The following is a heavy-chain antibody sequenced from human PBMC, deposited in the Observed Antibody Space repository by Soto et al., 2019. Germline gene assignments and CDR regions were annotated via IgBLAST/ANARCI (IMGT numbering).Heavy chain of an antibody. Sequence: QITLKESGPTLVKPTQTRTLTCTFSGFSLSTSGMGVGWIRQPPGKALEWLALIYWDDGKHYSPSLKSRLTITKDTSKNQVVLTMTNMDPVDTGTYFCTRQQVGFDAWGQGYLVTVSS. J-gene: IGHJ5*02. D-gene: IGHD6-13*01. CDR2: IYWDDGK. CDR1: GFSLSTSGMG. V-gene: IGHV2-5*02. CDR3: TRQQVGFDA.